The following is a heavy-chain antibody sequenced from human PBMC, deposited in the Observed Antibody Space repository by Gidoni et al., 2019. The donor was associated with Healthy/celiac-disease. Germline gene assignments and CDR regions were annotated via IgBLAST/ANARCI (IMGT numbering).Heavy chain of an antibody. J-gene: IGHJ4*02. D-gene: IGHD5-12*01. Sequence: QVQLQESGPGLVKPSQTLSLTCTVSVGSIRRGDYYWSWIRQPPGKGLEWIGYIYYSGSTYYNPSLKSRVTISVDTSKNQFSLKLSSVTAADTAVYYCASTQTYSGYVSNDEVGYWGQGTLVTVSS. CDR3: ASTQTYSGYVSNDEVGY. CDR1: VGSIRRGDYY. V-gene: IGHV4-30-4*01. CDR2: IYYSGST.